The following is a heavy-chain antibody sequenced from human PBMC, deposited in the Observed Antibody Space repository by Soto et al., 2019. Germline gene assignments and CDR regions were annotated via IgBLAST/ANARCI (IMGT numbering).Heavy chain of an antibody. CDR1: GRTFTRYG. J-gene: IGHJ4*02. CDR3: ARESEDLTSTFDY. CDR2: ISSTTNYI. Sequence: RLSLRLACAAAGRTFTRYGMKWVGQAPGKGLEWVSSISSTTNYIYCGASMKGRFTISRDNAKNSLYLEMNSLRAEDTAVYYCARESEDLTSTFDYWGQGTLATVSS. V-gene: IGHV3-21*06.